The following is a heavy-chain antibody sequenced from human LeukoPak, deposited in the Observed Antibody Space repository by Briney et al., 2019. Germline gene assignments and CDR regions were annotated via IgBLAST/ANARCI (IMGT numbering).Heavy chain of an antibody. V-gene: IGHV1-69*13. CDR2: IIPIFGTA. J-gene: IGHJ4*02. CDR3: ARSYTSGWYDVKY. D-gene: IGHD6-19*01. CDR1: GGTFSNYA. Sequence: GASVKVSCKVSGGTFSNYAISWVRQAPGQGLEWLGGIIPIFGTANYAQKFQGRVAITADEPTSTAYMELSSLRSEDSALYYCARSYTSGWYDVKYWGQGTLVTVSS.